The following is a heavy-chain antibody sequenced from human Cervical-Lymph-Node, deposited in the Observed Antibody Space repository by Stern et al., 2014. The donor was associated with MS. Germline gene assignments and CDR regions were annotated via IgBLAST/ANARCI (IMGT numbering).Heavy chain of an antibody. J-gene: IGHJ4*02. CDR1: GFSFSDYY. CDR3: ARRGSSDYYDPHALDY. Sequence: VQLVESGGDLVEPGGSLRLSCAASGFSFSDYYVNWLRQAPGKGPEWVAYHSGRGHIINYTDSVKGRFTISRDNAQNSLYLEMNSLRAEDTAVYYCARRGSSDYYDPHALDYWGQGTLVTVSS. CDR2: HSGRGHII. V-gene: IGHV3-11*04. D-gene: IGHD3-22*01.